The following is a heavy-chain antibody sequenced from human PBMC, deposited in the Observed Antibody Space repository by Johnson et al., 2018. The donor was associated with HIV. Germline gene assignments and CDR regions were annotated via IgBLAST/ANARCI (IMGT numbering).Heavy chain of an antibody. V-gene: IGHV3-53*01. D-gene: IGHD3-10*01. CDR3: ARGGYLYGSGSSGLADNASFDI. J-gene: IGHJ3*02. CDR1: GFTVSSNY. Sequence: VQLVESGGGLIQPGGSLRLSCAASGFTVSSNYMSWVRQAPGKGLEWVSVIYSGGSTSYADSVKGRFTISRDNSKNTLYLQMNSLRAEDTAVYYCARGGYLYGSGSSGLADNASFDIWGQGTMVTVSS. CDR2: IYSGGST.